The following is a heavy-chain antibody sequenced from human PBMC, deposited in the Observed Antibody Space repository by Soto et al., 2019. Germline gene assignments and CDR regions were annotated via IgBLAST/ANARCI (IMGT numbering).Heavy chain of an antibody. CDR2: ISGSGGST. V-gene: IGHV3-23*01. Sequence: GGSLRLSCAASGFTFSSYAMSWVRQAPGKGLEWVSAISGSGGSTYYADSVKGRFTISRDNSKNTLYLQMNSLRAEDTAVYYCAKDLGPQWLVRRVNYWGQGTLVTVSS. CDR1: GFTFSSYA. CDR3: AKDLGPQWLVRRVNY. J-gene: IGHJ4*02. D-gene: IGHD6-19*01.